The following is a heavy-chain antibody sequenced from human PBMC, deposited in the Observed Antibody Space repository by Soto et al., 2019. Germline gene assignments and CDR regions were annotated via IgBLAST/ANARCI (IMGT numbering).Heavy chain of an antibody. J-gene: IGHJ4*02. CDR2: TYYRSKWYN. CDR1: GDSVSSNSAA. Sequence: PSQTLSLTCAISGDSVSSNSAAWNWIRQSPSRGLEWLGRTYYRSKWYNDYAVSVKSRITINPDTSKNQFSLQLNSVTPEDTAVYYCARASFGYGSSWYPTPTQYYFDYWGQGTLVTVSS. D-gene: IGHD6-13*01. V-gene: IGHV6-1*01. CDR3: ARASFGYGSSWYPTPTQYYFDY.